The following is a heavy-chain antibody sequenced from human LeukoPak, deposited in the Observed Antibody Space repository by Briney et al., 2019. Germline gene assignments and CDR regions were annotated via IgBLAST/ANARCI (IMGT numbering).Heavy chain of an antibody. D-gene: IGHD3/OR15-3a*01. Sequence: QPGGSLRLSCEASGFTFSSYSMNWVRQAPGKGLEWASYVSSSSSTIYYADSVKGRFTISRDNAKNSLYLQMNSLRAEDTAVYYCAREYDFWSPSRGNWFVPWGQGTLVTVSS. CDR3: AREYDFWSPSRGNWFVP. CDR2: VSSSSSTI. J-gene: IGHJ5*02. CDR1: GFTFSSYS. V-gene: IGHV3-48*01.